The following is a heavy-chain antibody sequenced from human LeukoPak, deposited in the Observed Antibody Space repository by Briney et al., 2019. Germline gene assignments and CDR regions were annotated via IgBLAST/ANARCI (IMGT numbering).Heavy chain of an antibody. Sequence: ASVKVSCKASGGTFSSYAISWVRQAPGQGLEWMGGIIPIFGTANYAQKFQGRVTITADESTSTAYMELSSLRSEDTAVYYCAREWDYDSSGYYYYYWGQGTLVTVSS. CDR1: GGTFSSYA. CDR3: AREWDYDSSGYYYYY. J-gene: IGHJ4*02. CDR2: IIPIFGTA. V-gene: IGHV1-69*13. D-gene: IGHD3-22*01.